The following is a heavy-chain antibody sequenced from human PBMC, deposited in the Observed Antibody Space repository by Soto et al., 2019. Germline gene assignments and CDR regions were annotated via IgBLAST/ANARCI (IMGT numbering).Heavy chain of an antibody. CDR3: SIEGDVAVSSGWEPFDY. CDR1: GDSVSSNSAA. Sequence: SQTLSLTCAISGDSVSSNSAAWNWIRQSPSRGLEWLGRTYYRSKWYNDYAVYVKSRITINPDTSKNQFSLQLNSVTPEDTAVYYFSIEGDVAVSSGWEPFDYCGQGTLVTVSS. D-gene: IGHD6-19*01. J-gene: IGHJ4*02. CDR2: TYYRSKWYN. V-gene: IGHV6-1*01.